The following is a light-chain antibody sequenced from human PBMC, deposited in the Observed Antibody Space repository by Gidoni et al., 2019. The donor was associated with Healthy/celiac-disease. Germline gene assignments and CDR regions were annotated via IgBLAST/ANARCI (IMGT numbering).Light chain of an antibody. Sequence: EIVLTQSPGTLSLSPGERATLSCRASQSVSSSDLAWYQQKPGQAPRLLIYGASSRATGIPDRFSGSGSVTDFTLTISRLEPEDFAVYYCQQYGSSPTFXXXTKVEIK. J-gene: IGKJ1*01. CDR1: QSVSSSD. V-gene: IGKV3-20*01. CDR2: GAS. CDR3: QQYGSSPT.